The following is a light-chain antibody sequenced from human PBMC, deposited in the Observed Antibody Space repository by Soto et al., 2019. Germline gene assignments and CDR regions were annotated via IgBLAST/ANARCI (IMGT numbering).Light chain of an antibody. Sequence: DIQMTQSPSSLSASVGDRVTITCRASEDISNYVAWYQQKPGKVPKLLIYGASTLQSGVPSRFSGSGSGTDFTLTISSLQTEDVATYYGQNDNRAHWTFGQGTKVDSK. J-gene: IGKJ1*01. CDR1: EDISNY. CDR2: GAS. V-gene: IGKV1-27*01. CDR3: QNDNRAHWT.